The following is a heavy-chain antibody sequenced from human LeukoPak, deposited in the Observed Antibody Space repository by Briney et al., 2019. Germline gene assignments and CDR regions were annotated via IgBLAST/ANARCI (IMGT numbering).Heavy chain of an antibody. J-gene: IGHJ4*02. D-gene: IGHD6-6*01. V-gene: IGHV3-49*03. Sequence: PGRSLRLSCTASGFTFGDYAMSWFRQAPGKGLEWVGFIRSKAYGGTTEYAASVKGRFTISRDDSKSIAYLQMNSLKTEDTAVYYCTRTEYSSSPYTLHFDYWGQGTLVTVSS. CDR2: IRSKAYGGTT. CDR3: TRTEYSSSPYTLHFDY. CDR1: GFTFGDYA.